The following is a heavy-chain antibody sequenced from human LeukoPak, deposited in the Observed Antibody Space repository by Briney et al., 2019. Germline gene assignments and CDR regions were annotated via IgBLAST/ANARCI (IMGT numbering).Heavy chain of an antibody. CDR3: ARDRTPIDVVAVAASWFDP. CDR2: IQSSGRT. V-gene: IGHV4-39*06. D-gene: IGHD2-15*01. Sequence: SEALSLTCILSGDSVSNSYYWSWIRQPPGTGPGWMGSIQSSGRTYYNPSLKSRITISSDTSKTRFTLRLTSVTAADTAIYYCARDRTPIDVVAVAASWFDPWGQGILVTVSS. CDR1: GDSVSNSYY. J-gene: IGHJ5*02.